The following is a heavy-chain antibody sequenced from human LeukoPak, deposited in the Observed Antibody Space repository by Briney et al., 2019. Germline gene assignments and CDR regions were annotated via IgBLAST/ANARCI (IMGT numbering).Heavy chain of an antibody. CDR1: GASMTTYY. D-gene: IGHD6-13*01. V-gene: IGHV4-59*01. CDR2: IYSSGST. J-gene: IGHJ5*02. CDR3: AREKRTGAAAGSPSRWFDP. Sequence: SETLSLTCTVSGASMTTYYWSWIRQPPGKGLEWVAYIYSSGSTNYNPSLKSRLTISIDTSKKQFSLKMSSVTAADTALYYCAREKRTGAAAGSPSRWFDPWGQGTLVTVSS.